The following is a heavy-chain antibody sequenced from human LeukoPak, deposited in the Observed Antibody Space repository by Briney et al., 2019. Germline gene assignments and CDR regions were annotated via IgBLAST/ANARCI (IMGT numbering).Heavy chain of an antibody. CDR3: ARSTPNYYDSSGYLFDP. Sequence: ASVKVSCKASGYTFTSYGISWVRQAPGQGLEWMGWISAYNGNTNYAQKLQGRVTMTTDTSTSTAYMELRSLGSDDTAVYYCARSTPNYYDSSGYLFDPWGQGTLVTVSS. D-gene: IGHD3-22*01. CDR2: ISAYNGNT. J-gene: IGHJ5*02. V-gene: IGHV1-18*01. CDR1: GYTFTSYG.